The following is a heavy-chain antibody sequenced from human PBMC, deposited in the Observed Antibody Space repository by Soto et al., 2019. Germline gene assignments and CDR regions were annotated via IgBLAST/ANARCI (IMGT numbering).Heavy chain of an antibody. CDR1: GGSISSYY. J-gene: IGHJ4*02. Sequence: PSETLSLTCTVSGGSISSYYLSWIRQPPGKGLEWIGYIYYSGSTNYNPSLKSRVTISVDTSKNQFSLKLSSVTAADTAVYYCARGGDYYDSSGYYCLDYWGQGTLVTVSS. V-gene: IGHV4-59*01. CDR2: IYYSGST. D-gene: IGHD3-22*01. CDR3: ARGGDYYDSSGYYCLDY.